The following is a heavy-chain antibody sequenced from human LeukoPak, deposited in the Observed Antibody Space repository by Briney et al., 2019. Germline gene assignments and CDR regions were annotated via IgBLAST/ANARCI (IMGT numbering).Heavy chain of an antibody. V-gene: IGHV3-30-3*01. Sequence: GGSLRLSCAASGFTFSSYAMHWVRQAPGKGLEWVAVISYDGSNKYYADSVKGRFTISRDNSKNTLYLQMNSLRAEDTAVYYCAKEARYSSSLGDYWGQGTLVTVSS. D-gene: IGHD6-6*01. CDR1: GFTFSSYA. J-gene: IGHJ4*02. CDR2: ISYDGSNK. CDR3: AKEARYSSSLGDY.